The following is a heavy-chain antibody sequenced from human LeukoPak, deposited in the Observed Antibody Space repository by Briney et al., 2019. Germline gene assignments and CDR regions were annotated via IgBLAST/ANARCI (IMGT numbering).Heavy chain of an antibody. CDR1: GFTFSDYY. D-gene: IGHD2-2*01. V-gene: IGHV3-11*04. J-gene: IGHJ4*02. CDR2: VRSSGSTI. Sequence: PGGPLRLSCAASGFTFSDYYMSWIRQAPGKGLEWVSYVRSSGSTIYYADSVKGRFTISRDNAKNSLYLQMNSLRAEDTAVYYCARADCSSASCYEFDYWGQGTLVTVSS. CDR3: ARADCSSASCYEFDY.